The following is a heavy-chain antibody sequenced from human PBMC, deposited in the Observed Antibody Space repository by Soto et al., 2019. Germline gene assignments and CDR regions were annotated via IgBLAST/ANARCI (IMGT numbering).Heavy chain of an antibody. CDR2: INHRGST. Sequence: SETLSLTCAVFGGSLSSYYWSWIRQPPGKGLEWIGEINHRGSTNYNPSLKSRVTISVDTSKNQFSLKLSSVTAADTAVYYCATTNWNHNWFDPWGQGTLVTVSS. J-gene: IGHJ5*02. V-gene: IGHV4-34*01. CDR3: ATTNWNHNWFDP. CDR1: GGSLSSYY. D-gene: IGHD1-1*01.